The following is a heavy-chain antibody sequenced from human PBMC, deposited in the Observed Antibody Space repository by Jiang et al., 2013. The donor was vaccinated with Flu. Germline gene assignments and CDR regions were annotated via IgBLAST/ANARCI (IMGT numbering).Heavy chain of an antibody. J-gene: IGHJ3*02. V-gene: IGHV5-51*01. CDR2: IYPGDSDT. D-gene: IGHD3-9*01. CDR1: GYSFTSYW. CDR3: ARRDILTGYRDAFDI. Sequence: AEVKKPGESLKISCKGSGYSFTSYWIGWVRQMPGKGLEWMGIIYPGDSDTRYSPSFQGQVTISADKSISTAYLQWSSLKASDTAMYYCARRDILTGYRDAFDIWGQGTMVTVSS.